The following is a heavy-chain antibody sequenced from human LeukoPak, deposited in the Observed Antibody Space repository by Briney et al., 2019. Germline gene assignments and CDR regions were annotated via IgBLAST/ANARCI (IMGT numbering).Heavy chain of an antibody. Sequence: SQTLSLTCTVSGGSISSGDYYWSWIRQPPGKGLEWIGYIYYSGSTNYNPSLKSRVTISVDTSKNQFSLKLSSVTAADTAVYYCARARFNYYFDYWGQGTLVTVSS. CDR1: GGSISSGDYY. J-gene: IGHJ4*02. CDR2: IYYSGST. D-gene: IGHD1-20*01. V-gene: IGHV4-30-4*01. CDR3: ARARFNYYFDY.